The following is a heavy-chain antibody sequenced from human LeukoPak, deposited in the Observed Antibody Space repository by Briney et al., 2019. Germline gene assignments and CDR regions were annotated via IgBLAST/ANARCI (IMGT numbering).Heavy chain of an antibody. J-gene: IGHJ4*02. Sequence: GGSLRLSCAVSGFTFSSYWMSWVRQAPGKGLEWVANIKQDGSEKYYVDSVKGRFTISRDNAKNSLYLQMNSLRAEDTAVYYCAREEAYYDSRLDYWGQGTLVTVSS. CDR3: AREEAYYDSRLDY. D-gene: IGHD3-22*01. CDR1: GFTFSSYW. V-gene: IGHV3-7*01. CDR2: IKQDGSEK.